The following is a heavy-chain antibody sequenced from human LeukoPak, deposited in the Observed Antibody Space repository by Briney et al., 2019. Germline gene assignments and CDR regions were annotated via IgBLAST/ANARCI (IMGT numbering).Heavy chain of an antibody. CDR3: VRGRGSQSFDY. CDR1: KYTFIGYY. CDR2: INPNSGDT. J-gene: IGHJ4*02. D-gene: IGHD1-26*01. Sequence: ASVKVSCKTSKYTFIGYYIHWVRQAPGQGLEWMGWINPNSGDTNYAQKFQGRVTMTRDTSISTAYMDLNRLTSGDTAVYFCVRGRGSQSFDYWGQGTLVTVSS. V-gene: IGHV1-2*02.